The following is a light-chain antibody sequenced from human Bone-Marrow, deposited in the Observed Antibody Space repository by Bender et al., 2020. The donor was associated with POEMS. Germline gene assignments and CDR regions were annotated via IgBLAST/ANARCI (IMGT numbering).Light chain of an antibody. Sequence: QSVLTQPPSVSEAPRQRVTISCTGTGSDVGTYNYVSWYQQHPGKAPKLIVYDVTFRPSGVSNRFSGSKSGNTASLTISGLQAEDEADYYCCSSAASGTYTWVFGGGTKVTVL. J-gene: IGLJ3*02. CDR1: GSDVGTYNY. CDR3: CSSAASGTYTWV. V-gene: IGLV2-14*03. CDR2: DVT.